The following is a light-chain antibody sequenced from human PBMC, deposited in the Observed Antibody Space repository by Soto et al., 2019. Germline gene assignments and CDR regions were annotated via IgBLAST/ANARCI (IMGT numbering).Light chain of an antibody. J-gene: IGLJ1*01. CDR3: ETWDSNTKV. V-gene: IGLV4-60*02. CDR2: LEGSGSY. Sequence: QPVLTQSSSASASLGSSVKLTCTLSSGHSSYIIAWHQQQPGKAPRYLMKLEGSGSYNKGSGVPDRFSGSSSGADRYLTIANLQFEDDADYYCETWDSNTKVFGTGTKLTVL. CDR1: SGHSSYI.